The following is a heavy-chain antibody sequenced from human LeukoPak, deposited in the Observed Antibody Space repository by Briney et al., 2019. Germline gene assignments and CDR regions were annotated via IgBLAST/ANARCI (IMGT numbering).Heavy chain of an antibody. CDR1: GFTFRNYW. CDR2: INEGGNEK. D-gene: IGHD2-15*01. J-gene: IGHJ4*02. Sequence: GGSLRLSCAASGFTFRNYWMSWVRQVPGKGLEWVVNINEGGNEKNYVDSVKGRFTASRNNAQNSLYLQMNSLRVEDTAVYYCATDRATQYFDYWGQGTLVSVPS. CDR3: ATDRATQYFDY. V-gene: IGHV3-7*01.